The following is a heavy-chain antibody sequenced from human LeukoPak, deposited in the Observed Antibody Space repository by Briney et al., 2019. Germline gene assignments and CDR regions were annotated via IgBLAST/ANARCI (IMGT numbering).Heavy chain of an antibody. Sequence: PSETLSLTCTVSGASINSDTYYWGWIRQPPGTGLEWIGTHSHSGSAYYNPSLRSRITMSLDTSKNQFSLKLSSVTAADTAVYYCARLYDFWSGYLVDWGQGTLVTVSS. J-gene: IGHJ4*02. CDR1: GASINSDTYY. D-gene: IGHD3-3*01. CDR2: HSHSGSA. V-gene: IGHV4-39*07. CDR3: ARLYDFWSGYLVD.